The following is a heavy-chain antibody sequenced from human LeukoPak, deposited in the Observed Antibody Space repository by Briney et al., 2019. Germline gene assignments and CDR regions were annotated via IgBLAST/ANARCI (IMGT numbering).Heavy chain of an antibody. J-gene: IGHJ4*02. D-gene: IGHD2-15*01. CDR2: IYYSGST. V-gene: IGHV4-59*08. Sequence: SETLSPTCTVSGGSISRYYWSWIRQPPGKGLEWIGYIYYSGSTNYNPSLKSRVTISVDTSKNQFSLKLSSVTAADTAVYYCARHFTSEKGYCSGGSCYGEYYFDYWGRGTLVTVSS. CDR1: GGSISRYY. CDR3: ARHFTSEKGYCSGGSCYGEYYFDY.